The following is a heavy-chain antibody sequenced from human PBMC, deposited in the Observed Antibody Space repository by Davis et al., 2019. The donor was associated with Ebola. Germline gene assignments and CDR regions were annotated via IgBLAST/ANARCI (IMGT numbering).Heavy chain of an antibody. V-gene: IGHV4-59*08. CDR3: ARHVFGSELQWLDH. CDR2: IYYSGST. Sequence: MPSETLPLTCTVSGGSISSYYWSWIRQPPGKGLEWIGYIYYSGSTNYNPSLKSRVTISVDTSKNQFSLKLSSVTAADTAVYYCARHVFGSELQWLDHWGQGTLVTVSS. D-gene: IGHD6-19*01. J-gene: IGHJ4*02. CDR1: GGSISSYY.